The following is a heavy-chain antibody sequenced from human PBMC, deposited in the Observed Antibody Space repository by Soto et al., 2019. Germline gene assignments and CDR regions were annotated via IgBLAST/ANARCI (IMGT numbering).Heavy chain of an antibody. CDR1: GYTFTSYY. CDR2: INPSGGST. CDR3: ARDSGANYDILTGYHGMDV. J-gene: IGHJ6*02. Sequence: GASVKVSCKASGYTFTSYYMHWVRQAPGQGLEWMGIINPSGGSTSYAQKFQGRVTMTRDTSTSTVYMELSSLRSEDTAVYYCARDSGANYDILTGYHGMDVWGQGTTVTVSS. V-gene: IGHV1-46*01. D-gene: IGHD3-9*01.